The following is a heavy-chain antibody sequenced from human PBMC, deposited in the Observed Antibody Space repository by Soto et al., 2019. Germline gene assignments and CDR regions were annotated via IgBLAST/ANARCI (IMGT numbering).Heavy chain of an antibody. CDR2: ISAYNGKT. Sequence: QVQLVQSGAEVKKPGASVKVSCKASGYTFTSYGISWVRQAPGQGLEWMGWISAYNGKTNYAQKLQGRVTMTTDTSSRTAYRELRSLISDEAAVYYCARGKGDRSGYYYGYWGQGTLVTVSS. CDR1: GYTFTSYG. CDR3: ARGKGDRSGYYYGY. D-gene: IGHD3-22*01. J-gene: IGHJ4*02. V-gene: IGHV1-18*04.